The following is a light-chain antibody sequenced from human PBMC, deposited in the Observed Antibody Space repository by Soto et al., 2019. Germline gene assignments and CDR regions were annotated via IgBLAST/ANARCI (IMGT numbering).Light chain of an antibody. CDR1: QSVSSY. J-gene: IGKJ2*01. CDR3: QQRSNWPPYT. CDR2: DAS. Sequence: EIVLTQSPATLSLSPGERATLSCRVSQSVSSYLAWYQQKPGQAPRLIIYDASNMATGIPARFSGSGSGTDFTLTTSSLEPEDFAVYYGQQRSNWPPYTFGQGNKLDIK. V-gene: IGKV3-11*01.